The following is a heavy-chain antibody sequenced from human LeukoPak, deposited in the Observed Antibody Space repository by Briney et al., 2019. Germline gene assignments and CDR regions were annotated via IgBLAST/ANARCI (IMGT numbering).Heavy chain of an antibody. J-gene: IGHJ6*03. CDR1: GGSISSGSYY. CDR2: IYTSGST. Sequence: SPSQTLSLTCTVSGGSISSGSYYWSWIRQPAGKGLEWIGRIYTSGSTNYNPSLKSRVTISVDTSKNQFSLRLSSVTAADTAVYYCARRGSYNYYYYMDVWGKGTTVTVSS. CDR3: ARRGSYNYYYYMDV. D-gene: IGHD1-26*01. V-gene: IGHV4-61*02.